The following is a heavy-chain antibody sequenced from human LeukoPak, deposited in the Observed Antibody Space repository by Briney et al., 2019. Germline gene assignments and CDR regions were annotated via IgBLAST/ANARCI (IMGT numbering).Heavy chain of an antibody. CDR2: ISGSGGST. CDR3: ARAIAEAGTTWFDP. CDR1: GFTFSSYA. D-gene: IGHD6-19*01. V-gene: IGHV3-23*01. Sequence: GGSLRLSCAASGFTFSSYAMSWVRQAPGKGLEWVSAISGSGGSTYYADSVKGRFTISRDNSKNTLYLQMNSLRAEDTAVYYCARAIAEAGTTWFDPWGQGTLVTVSS. J-gene: IGHJ5*02.